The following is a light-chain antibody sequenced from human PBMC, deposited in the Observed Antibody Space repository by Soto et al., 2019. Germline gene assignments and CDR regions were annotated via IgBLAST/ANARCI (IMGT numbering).Light chain of an antibody. CDR2: NNG. Sequence: QSVLTQPPSASWTPGHRVTISCSGSSSNIGRNTVSWYQHLPRTAPKLLIYNNGQRPSGVPDRFSASKSGTSASLAISWLQSDDEAYYYCAAWDDGLNGYVFGTGTKVTVL. CDR3: AAWDDGLNGYV. CDR1: SSNIGRNT. V-gene: IGLV1-44*01. J-gene: IGLJ1*01.